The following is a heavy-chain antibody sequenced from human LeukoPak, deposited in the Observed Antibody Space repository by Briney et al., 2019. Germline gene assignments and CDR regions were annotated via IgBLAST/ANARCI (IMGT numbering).Heavy chain of an antibody. V-gene: IGHV3-30*04. CDR2: ISFDGSDK. D-gene: IGHD1-26*01. CDR1: GFTFSNYA. Sequence: GRSLRLSCAASGFTFSNYAMHWVRQAPGKGLEWVAVISFDGSDKYYADSVKGRFTISRDNSKNTLSLQMNSLTADDTAVYYCARDRLAYWDGAYYDAFDIWGQGTLVTVSS. J-gene: IGHJ3*02. CDR3: ARDRLAYWDGAYYDAFDI.